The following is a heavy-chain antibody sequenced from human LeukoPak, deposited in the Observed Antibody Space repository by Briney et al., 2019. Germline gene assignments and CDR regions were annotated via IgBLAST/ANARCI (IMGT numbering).Heavy chain of an antibody. J-gene: IGHJ4*02. D-gene: IGHD4-17*01. V-gene: IGHV3-23*01. CDR1: GFTFSIYA. CDR3: AKEGDYSNAAPEWGFDS. Sequence: GGSLRLSCAASGFTFSIYAMSWVRQAPGKGLEWVSGISGSSSHTLDADSVRGRFIISRDNTRNTLYLHMNSLRAEDTALYYCAKEGDYSNAAPEWGFDSWAQGTLVTVSS. CDR2: ISGSSSHT.